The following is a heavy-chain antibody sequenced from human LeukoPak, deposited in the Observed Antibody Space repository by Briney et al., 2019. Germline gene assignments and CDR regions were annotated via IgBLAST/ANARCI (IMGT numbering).Heavy chain of an antibody. Sequence: SETLSLTCTVSGGSIRSSYYYWGWIRQPPGKGLEWIGSIYDSGSTYYNPSLKSRVTISVDTSKNQFSLKLSSVTAADTAVYYCARRGGLRDWTVRLYYNWFDPWGQGTLVTVSS. CDR3: ARRGGLRDWTVRLYYNWFDP. CDR1: GGSIRSSYYY. V-gene: IGHV4-39*01. CDR2: IYDSGST. D-gene: IGHD5-12*01. J-gene: IGHJ5*02.